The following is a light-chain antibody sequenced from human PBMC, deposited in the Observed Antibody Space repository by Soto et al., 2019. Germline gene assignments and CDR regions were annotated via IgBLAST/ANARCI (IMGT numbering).Light chain of an antibody. CDR3: ISYTDRQSYL. CDR1: STDFVSYNR. J-gene: IGLJ1*01. CDR2: EAS. Sequence: SALTQPPSVSGSPGQSVTISCTGTSTDFVSYNRVSWYQQPPGTAPKLIIYEASNRPSGVPDRFSGSKSGNTASLTISGLQAADEADYYCISYTDRQSYLFGTGTKVTVL. V-gene: IGLV2-18*02.